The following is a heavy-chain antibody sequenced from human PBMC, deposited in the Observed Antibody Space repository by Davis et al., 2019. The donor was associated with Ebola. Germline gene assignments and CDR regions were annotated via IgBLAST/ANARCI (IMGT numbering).Heavy chain of an antibody. CDR1: GFVFSDFS. CDR2: ITKGSDAI. Sequence: GESLTISCAASGFVFSDFSMNWVRQAPGKGLEWITYITKGSDAIHYADSVKGRFTVSRDNAKNSVFLQMSSLRDEDSAVYYCARDRFFAFDFWSQGVHVSVSS. J-gene: IGHJ4*02. CDR3: ARDRFFAFDF. V-gene: IGHV3-48*02. D-gene: IGHD3/OR15-3a*01.